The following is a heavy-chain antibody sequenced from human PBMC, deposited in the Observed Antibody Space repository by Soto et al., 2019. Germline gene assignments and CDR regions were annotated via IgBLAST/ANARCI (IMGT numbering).Heavy chain of an antibody. D-gene: IGHD6-13*01. Sequence: ESGGGLVQPGGSLRLSCVSSGFTFSTYIMNCVRQAPGKGPEWDSYISTSSSTIYYADSVTGRFTISRDNAKNSLYLQMSSLRAEDTAVYFCASRSAGRAFDIWGQGTMVTVSS. J-gene: IGHJ3*02. CDR2: ISTSSSTI. CDR1: GFTFSTYI. CDR3: ASRSAGRAFDI. V-gene: IGHV3-48*01.